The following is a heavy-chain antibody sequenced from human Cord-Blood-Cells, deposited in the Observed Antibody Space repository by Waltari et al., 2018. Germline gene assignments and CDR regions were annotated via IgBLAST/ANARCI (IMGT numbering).Heavy chain of an antibody. J-gene: IGHJ4*02. V-gene: IGHV3-21*01. Sequence: EEQLVASGGGLVKRGGCLRLSCAASGFTFSSYSMNSVRQATGKGLEGVSSISSSSNQRNHPGSVKGRFTISRERAQNALYLQRNSLSVEETSVYYCARDGDEHTAADYWGQGTLFTVSS. CDR1: GFTFSSYS. CDR3: ARDGDEHTAADY. CDR2: ISSSSNQR. D-gene: IGHD5-18*01.